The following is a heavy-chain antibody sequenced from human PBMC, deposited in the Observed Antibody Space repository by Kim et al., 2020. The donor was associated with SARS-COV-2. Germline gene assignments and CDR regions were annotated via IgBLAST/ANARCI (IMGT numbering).Heavy chain of an antibody. CDR1: GGSISSSSYY. D-gene: IGHD3-3*01. CDR2: IYYSGST. CDR3: ARHSLRFLEWANWFDP. V-gene: IGHV4-39*01. J-gene: IGHJ5*02. Sequence: SETLSLTCTVSGGSISSSSYYWGWIRKPPGKGLEWIGSIYYSGSTYYNPSLKSRVTISVDTSKNQFSLKLSSVTAADTAVYYCARHSLRFLEWANWFDPWGQGTLGTVSS.